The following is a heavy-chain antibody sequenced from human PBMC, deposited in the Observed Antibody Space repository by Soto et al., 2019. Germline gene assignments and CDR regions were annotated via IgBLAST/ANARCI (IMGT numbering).Heavy chain of an antibody. J-gene: IGHJ4*02. CDR1: GYSFTNYY. Sequence: ASVKVSCKASGYSFTNYYVQWVQQAPGQGLEWMGVIHPDGGHTTYSQRFQDRVTMTRDTFTSTIYMELSGLRSEDTAVYYCARGDNDYWGQGTLVTVSS. V-gene: IGHV1-46*01. CDR2: IHPDGGHT. CDR3: ARGDNDY.